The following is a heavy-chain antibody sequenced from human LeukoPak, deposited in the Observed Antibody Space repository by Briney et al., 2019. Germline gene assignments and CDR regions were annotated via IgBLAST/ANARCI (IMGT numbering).Heavy chain of an antibody. CDR3: ARETGSTTSAEFEF. Sequence: TGGSLRLSCAASGFTFSSYEMNWVRQAPGKGLEWVSHISSSGSTVYYADSMKGRFTISRDNAKNSLYLQMNSLTVEDTAVYYCARETGSTTSAEFEFWGQGTLVTVSS. CDR2: ISSSGSTV. V-gene: IGHV3-48*03. CDR1: GFTFSSYE. J-gene: IGHJ4*02. D-gene: IGHD6-6*01.